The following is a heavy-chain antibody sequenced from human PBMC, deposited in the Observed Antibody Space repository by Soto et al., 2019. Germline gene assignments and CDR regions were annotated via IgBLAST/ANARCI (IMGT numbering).Heavy chain of an antibody. Sequence: ASVKVSCKASVYSFTSYGISWVRKAPGQGLEWTGWISAYNGNTNYAQKRQGRVTMTTDTSTSTAYMELRSLRSDDTAVYYCARVARDHFTIFGVVIIRPDFDYWGQGTLVTVSS. CDR3: ARVARDHFTIFGVVIIRPDFDY. CDR1: VYSFTSYG. D-gene: IGHD3-3*01. J-gene: IGHJ4*02. CDR2: ISAYNGNT. V-gene: IGHV1-18*04.